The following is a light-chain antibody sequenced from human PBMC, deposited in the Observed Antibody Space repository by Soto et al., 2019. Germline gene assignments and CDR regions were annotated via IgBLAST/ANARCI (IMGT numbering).Light chain of an antibody. CDR1: SSDVGGYNY. V-gene: IGLV2-14*01. CDR3: SSYTSSSTLENV. CDR2: EVS. J-gene: IGLJ1*01. Sequence: ALTQPASVSGSPGQSITISCTGTSSDVGGYNYVSWYQQHPGKAPKLMIYEVSNRPSGVSNRFSGSKSGNTASLTTSGLQAEDEADYYCSSYTSSSTLENVFGTGTKV.